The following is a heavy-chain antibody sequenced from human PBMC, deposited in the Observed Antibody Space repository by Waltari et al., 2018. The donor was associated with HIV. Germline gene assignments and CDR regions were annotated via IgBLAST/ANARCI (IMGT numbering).Heavy chain of an antibody. Sequence: EVQLLASGGHLVRPGGSLRLSCTLYRFTLNNYALNWVRQAPGKGLEWVGGISGSGDRTDYAASAKGRFTISRDNSKKTLYLQMRGLRVDDTASYYCAVQDGFFDFWGRGTVVSVAS. CDR1: RFTLNNYA. V-gene: IGHV3-23*01. J-gene: IGHJ4*02. CDR3: AVQDGFFDF. CDR2: ISGSGDRT. D-gene: IGHD3-3*01.